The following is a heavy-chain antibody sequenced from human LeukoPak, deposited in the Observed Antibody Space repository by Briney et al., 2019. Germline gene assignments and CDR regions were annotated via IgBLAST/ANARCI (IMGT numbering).Heavy chain of an antibody. V-gene: IGHV4-61*08. CDR2: IYYSGST. Sequence: SETLSLTCTVSGGSINSRGYYWSWIRQPPGKGLEWIGYIYYSGSTNYNPSLKSRVTISVDTSKNQFSLKLSSVTAADTAVYYCAREVPYQRAAAGFFDYWGQGTLVTVSS. CDR3: AREVPYQRAAAGFFDY. CDR1: GGSINSRGYY. J-gene: IGHJ4*02. D-gene: IGHD6-13*01.